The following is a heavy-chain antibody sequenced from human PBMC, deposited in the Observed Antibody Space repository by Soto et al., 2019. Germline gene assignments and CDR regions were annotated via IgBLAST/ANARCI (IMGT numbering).Heavy chain of an antibody. D-gene: IGHD1-26*01. V-gene: IGHV3-23*01. J-gene: IGHJ4*02. CDR2: ISGSGDKT. CDR3: AKDRFGIVGPVDY. Sequence: GGSLRLSCAASGLIFSDYAMSWVRQASGKGLECVACISGSGDKTFYADSVKGRFTISRDNSKNTVSLHMNSLRVDDTAVYFCAKDRFGIVGPVDYWGPGTLVTVSS. CDR1: GLIFSDYA.